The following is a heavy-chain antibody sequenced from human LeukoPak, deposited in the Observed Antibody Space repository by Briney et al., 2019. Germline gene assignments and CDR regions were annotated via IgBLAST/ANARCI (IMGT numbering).Heavy chain of an antibody. Sequence: ASVKVSCKASGYTFTSYYMHWVRRGPGQGLEWMGIINPSGGSTSYAQKFQGRVTMTRDTSTSTVYMELSSLRSEDTAVYYCARDEGKKYFDYWGQGTLVTVSS. J-gene: IGHJ4*02. CDR2: INPSGGST. CDR1: GYTFTSYY. CDR3: ARDEGKKYFDY. V-gene: IGHV1-46*01.